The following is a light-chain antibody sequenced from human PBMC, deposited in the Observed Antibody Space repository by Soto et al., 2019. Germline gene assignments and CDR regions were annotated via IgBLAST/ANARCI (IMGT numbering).Light chain of an antibody. V-gene: IGKV3-20*01. CDR1: QSVRSSN. CDR3: QQYGSSPST. Sequence: EIVLTQSPGTLPLSPGERATLSCRASQSVRSSNLAWYQQKPGQAPRLLIYGASSRATGIPDRFSGSGSGKDFTLNINRLEPEDFAVYYCQQYGSSPSTFGQGTKVEIK. J-gene: IGKJ1*01. CDR2: GAS.